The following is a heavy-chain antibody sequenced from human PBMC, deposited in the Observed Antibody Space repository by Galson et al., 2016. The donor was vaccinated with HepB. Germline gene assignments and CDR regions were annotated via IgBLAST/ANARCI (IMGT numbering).Heavy chain of an antibody. V-gene: IGHV4-39*01. CDR2: IHYSGST. J-gene: IGHJ5*02. CDR3: ARHVRPGSYPHWFDP. D-gene: IGHD3-10*01. CDR1: GDSISSSRSY. Sequence: ETLSLTCSVSGDSISSSRSYWGWIRQSPGKGLEHIGSIHYSGSTYYNPSLESRVTVSVYTSKNQFSLKLTSVTAADTAVYYCARHVRPGSYPHWFDPWGLGTLVTVSS.